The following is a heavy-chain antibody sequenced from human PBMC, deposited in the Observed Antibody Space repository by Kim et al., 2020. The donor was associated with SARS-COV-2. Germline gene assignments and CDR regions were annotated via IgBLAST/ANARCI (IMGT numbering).Heavy chain of an antibody. V-gene: IGHV4-31*03. J-gene: IGHJ4*02. D-gene: IGHD5-12*01. CDR2: IYYSGST. CDR1: GGSISSGGYY. CDR3: ARIGRWLRSTAAAETWYFDY. Sequence: SETLSLTCTVSGGSISSGGYYWSWIRQHPGKGLEWIGYIYYSGSTYYNPSLKSRVTISVDTSKNQFSLKLSSVTAADTAVYYCARIGRWLRSTAAAETWYFDYWGQGTLVTVSS.